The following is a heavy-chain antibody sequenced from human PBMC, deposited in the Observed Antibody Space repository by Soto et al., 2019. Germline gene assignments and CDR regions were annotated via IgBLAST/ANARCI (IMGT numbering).Heavy chain of an antibody. D-gene: IGHD2-2*01. CDR2: ISSNSNYM. CDR1: GFTFSSYS. CDR3: ARGDCSSTSCYPLYFDY. Sequence: SLRLSCAASGFTFSSYSMNWVRQAPGKGLEWVSSISSNSNYMYYADSVKGRFTISRGNAKNSLYLQMNSLRAEDTAVYYCARGDCSSTSCYPLYFDYWGQGTLVTVSS. J-gene: IGHJ4*02. V-gene: IGHV3-21*01.